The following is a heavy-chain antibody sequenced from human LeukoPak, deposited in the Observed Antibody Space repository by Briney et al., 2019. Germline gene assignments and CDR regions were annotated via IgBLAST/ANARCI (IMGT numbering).Heavy chain of an antibody. CDR2: IRYDGSNK. Sequence: GGSLRLSCAASGFTFSSYGMHWVRQAPGKGLEWVAFIRYDGSNKYYADSVKGRFTISRDNSKNTLYLQMNSLGAEDTAVYYCAKEYDFWSGYPLPFDYWGQGTLVTVSS. CDR1: GFTFSSYG. V-gene: IGHV3-30*02. CDR3: AKEYDFWSGYPLPFDY. J-gene: IGHJ4*02. D-gene: IGHD3-3*01.